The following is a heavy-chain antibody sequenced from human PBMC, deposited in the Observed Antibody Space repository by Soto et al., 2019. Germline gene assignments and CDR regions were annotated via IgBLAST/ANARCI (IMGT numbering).Heavy chain of an antibody. V-gene: IGHV1-18*04. CDR3: AREGILGLFDAYDL. D-gene: IGHD3-3*01. J-gene: IGHJ3*01. CDR2: ISTHNGNT. Sequence: ASVKVSCKASVFTSSGISWVRQAPGQRLEWMGWISTHNGNTIYAQKFQGRVIMTMDTSTTTVYMELRSLRPDDTAVYLCAREGILGLFDAYDLWGQGTMVTVS. CDR1: VFTSSG.